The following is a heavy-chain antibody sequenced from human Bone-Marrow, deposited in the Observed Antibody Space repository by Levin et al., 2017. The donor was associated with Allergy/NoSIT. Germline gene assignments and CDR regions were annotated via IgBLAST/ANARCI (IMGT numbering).Heavy chain of an antibody. Sequence: PGGSLRLSCAASGFSFSDSAMHWVRQASGTGLEWVGHIKSKPNNYATAYAASVKGRFSISRDDSKNTAYLQMNSLKTEDTAVYYCTRLGTTVTEWDKWFDPWGQGTLVIVSS. D-gene: IGHD4-17*01. V-gene: IGHV3-73*01. CDR3: TRLGTTVTEWDKWFDP. J-gene: IGHJ5*02. CDR2: IKSKPNNYAT. CDR1: GFSFSDSA.